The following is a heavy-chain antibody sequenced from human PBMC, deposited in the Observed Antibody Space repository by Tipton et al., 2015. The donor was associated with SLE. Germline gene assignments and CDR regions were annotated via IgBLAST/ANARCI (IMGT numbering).Heavy chain of an antibody. CDR2: ISGSGGST. J-gene: IGHJ3*02. Sequence: SLRLSCAASGFTFSNAWMSWVRQAPGKGLEWVSAISGSGGSTYYADSVKGRFAISRDNSKNTLYLQMNSLRAEDTAVYYCAKDRRITMVRGVTPDAFDIWGQGTMVTVSS. D-gene: IGHD3-10*01. CDR1: GFTFSNAW. V-gene: IGHV3-23*01. CDR3: AKDRRITMVRGVTPDAFDI.